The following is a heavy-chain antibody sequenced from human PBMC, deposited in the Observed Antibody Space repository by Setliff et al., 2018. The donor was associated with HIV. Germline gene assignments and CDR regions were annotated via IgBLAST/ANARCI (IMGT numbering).Heavy chain of an antibody. J-gene: IGHJ5*02. Sequence: GESLKISCAASGFTFSGAEIHWVRQASGKGLEWVGRIRSKADKYATDYGASAKGRFIVSRDDSKKTAYLQMSSLRAEDTAMYYCLLPCTSGWHNWADPWGQGTLVTVSS. D-gene: IGHD2-8*01. CDR3: LLPCTSGWHNWADP. CDR1: GFTFSGAE. CDR2: IRSKADKYAT. V-gene: IGHV3-73*01.